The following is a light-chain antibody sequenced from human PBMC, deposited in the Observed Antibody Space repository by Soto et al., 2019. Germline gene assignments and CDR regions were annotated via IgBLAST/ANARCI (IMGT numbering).Light chain of an antibody. J-gene: IGKJ1*01. CDR1: QSVKRD. CDR3: QQYKNWTQT. CDR2: GAS. Sequence: ETVMTQYHDTLSVSSGEISTLSCRASQSVKRDLDWYQQKPGKAPRLLIYGASTRATGIPARFSGSGYGTELTITISSMKYEDFAVYYCQQYKNWTQTFGQGTKVDIK. V-gene: IGKV3-15*01.